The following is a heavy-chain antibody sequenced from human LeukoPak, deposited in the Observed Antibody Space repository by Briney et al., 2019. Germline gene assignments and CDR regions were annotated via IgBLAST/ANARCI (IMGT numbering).Heavy chain of an antibody. V-gene: IGHV4-61*02. J-gene: IGHJ3*02. Sequence: PSQTLSLTCTVSGGSISSGSYYWSWIRQPAGKGLEWLGRIYTSGSTNYNPSLKSRVTVSVDTSKNQFSLKLSSVTAADTAVYYCAVCSVTGRAFDIWGQGTMVTVSS. CDR1: GGSISSGSYY. CDR2: IYTSGST. CDR3: AVCSVTGRAFDI. D-gene: IGHD3-10*02.